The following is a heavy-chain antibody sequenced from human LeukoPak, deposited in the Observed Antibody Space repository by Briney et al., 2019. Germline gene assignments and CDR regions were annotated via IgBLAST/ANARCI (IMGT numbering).Heavy chain of an antibody. CDR3: ATVNARYYFDS. J-gene: IGHJ4*02. CDR1: GFTFRHTW. V-gene: IGHV3-15*01. CDR2: IKSKTDGATT. Sequence: GGSLRLSCAASGFTFRHTWMTWVRQAPGKGLEWIGRIKSKTDGATTDYAAPVQGRFTISRDDSRNTLNLQINSLKAEDTGMYYCATVNARYYFDSWGQGTLVTVSS. D-gene: IGHD2-8*01.